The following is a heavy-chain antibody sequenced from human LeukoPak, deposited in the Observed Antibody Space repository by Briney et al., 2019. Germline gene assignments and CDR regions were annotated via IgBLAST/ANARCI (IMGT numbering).Heavy chain of an antibody. CDR2: ISYDGSKK. CDR1: GFTFSNYA. J-gene: IGHJ6*04. Sequence: GGSLRLSCAASGFTFSNYAMHWVRQAPGKGLEWVAVISYDGSKKDYADSEKGRFTISRDNSKNTLYLQMNSLRAEDTAVYYCAELGITMIGGVWGKGTTVTISS. V-gene: IGHV3-30*04. CDR3: AELGITMIGGV. D-gene: IGHD3-10*02.